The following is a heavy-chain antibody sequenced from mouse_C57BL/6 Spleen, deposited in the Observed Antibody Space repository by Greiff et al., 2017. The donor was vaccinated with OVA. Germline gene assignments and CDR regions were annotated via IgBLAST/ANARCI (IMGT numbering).Heavy chain of an antibody. V-gene: IGHV1-81*01. Sequence: QVQLKESGAELARPGASVKLSCKASGYTFTSYGISWVKQRTGQGLEWIGEIYPRSGNTYYNEKFKGKATLTADKSSSTAYMELRSRTSEDSAVYFCAGYYGNSYWYFDVWGTGTTVTVSS. D-gene: IGHD2-1*01. CDR1: GYTFTSYG. CDR2: IYPRSGNT. CDR3: AGYYGNSYWYFDV. J-gene: IGHJ1*03.